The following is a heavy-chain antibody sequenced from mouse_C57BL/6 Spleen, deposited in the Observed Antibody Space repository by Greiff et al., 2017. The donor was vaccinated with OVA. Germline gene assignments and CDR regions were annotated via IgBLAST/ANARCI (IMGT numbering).Heavy chain of an antibody. CDR3: ARGNYDPPMDY. V-gene: IGHV1-64*01. CDR1: GYTFTSYW. CDR2: IHPNSGST. J-gene: IGHJ4*01. D-gene: IGHD2-4*01. Sequence: VQLQQPGAELVKPGASVKLSCKASGYTFTSYWMHWVKQRLGQGLEWIGMIHPNSGSTNYNEKFKSKATLTVDKSSSTAYRQLSSLTSEDSAVYYCARGNYDPPMDYWGQGTSVTVSS.